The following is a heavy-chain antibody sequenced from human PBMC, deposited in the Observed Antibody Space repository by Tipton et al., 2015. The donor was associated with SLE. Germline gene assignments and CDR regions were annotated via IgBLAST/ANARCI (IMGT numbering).Heavy chain of an antibody. J-gene: IGHJ4*02. CDR2: IFHSGST. Sequence: TLSLTCTVSGDSITSITRTNWWSWVRQPPGKGLEWIGEIFHSGSTNYRPSLKSRVIISVDKSKNQFSLKLTSVTAADTAVYYCARLISAYDCNFDYWGQGTLVTVSS. D-gene: IGHD5-12*01. CDR1: GDSITSITRTNW. CDR3: ARLISAYDCNFDY. V-gene: IGHV4-4*02.